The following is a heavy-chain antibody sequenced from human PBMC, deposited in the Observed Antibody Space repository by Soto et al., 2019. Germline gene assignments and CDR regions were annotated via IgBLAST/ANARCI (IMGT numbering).Heavy chain of an antibody. CDR1: GGSFSGYY. J-gene: IGHJ4*02. V-gene: IGHV4-34*01. CDR2: INHSGST. D-gene: IGHD2-8*02. CDR3: ARDKITGLFDY. Sequence: QVQLQQWGAGLLKPSETLSLTCAVYGGSFSGYYWTWIRQPPGTGLEWIGEINHSGSTNYNPSLTSRVPISVDTSKNQFSLKLTSVTAADPAVYYCARDKITGLFDYWGQGTLVTVSS.